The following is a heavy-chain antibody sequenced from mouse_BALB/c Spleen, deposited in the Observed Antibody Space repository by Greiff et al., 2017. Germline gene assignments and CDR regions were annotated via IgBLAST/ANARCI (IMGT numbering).Heavy chain of an antibody. CDR1: GFSLTDYG. CDR3: AKHKNGKNWYFDV. Sequence: VQLQQSGPGLVAPSQSLSITCTVSGFSLTDYGVSWIRQPPGKGLEWLGVIWGGGSTYYNSALKSRLSISKDNSKSQVFLKMNSLQTDDTAMYYCAKHKNGKNWYFDVWGAGTTVTVSS. J-gene: IGHJ1*01. CDR2: IWGGGST. V-gene: IGHV2-6-5*01.